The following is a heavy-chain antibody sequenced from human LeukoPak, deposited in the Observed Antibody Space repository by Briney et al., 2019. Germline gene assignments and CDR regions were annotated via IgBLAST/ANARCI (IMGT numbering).Heavy chain of an antibody. CDR1: GFTVSSNY. J-gene: IGHJ3*02. V-gene: IGHV3-66*01. CDR3: ARDSATRAFDI. CDR2: IYSGGST. D-gene: IGHD5-24*01. Sequence: QSGGSLRLSCAASGFTVSSNYMSWVRQAPGKGLEWVSVIYSGGSTYYVDSVKGRFTISRDNSKNTLYLQMNSLRAEDTAVYYCARDSATRAFDIWGQGTMVTVSS.